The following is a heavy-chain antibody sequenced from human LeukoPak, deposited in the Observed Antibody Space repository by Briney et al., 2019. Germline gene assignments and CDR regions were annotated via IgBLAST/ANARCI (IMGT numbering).Heavy chain of an antibody. V-gene: IGHV3-23*01. CDR2: ISGSGGST. Sequence: GGSLRLSCAASGFTFSSYAMSWVRQAPGKGLEWVSAISGSGGSTYYADSVKGRFTTSRDNSKNTLYLQMNSLRAEDTAVYYCATEFRQLYIVVVPAALPGDNWFDPWGQGTLVTVSS. D-gene: IGHD2-2*01. CDR1: GFTFSSYA. CDR3: ATEFRQLYIVVVPAALPGDNWFDP. J-gene: IGHJ5*02.